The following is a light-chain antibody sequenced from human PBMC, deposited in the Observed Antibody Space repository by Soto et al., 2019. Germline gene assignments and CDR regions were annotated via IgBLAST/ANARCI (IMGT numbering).Light chain of an antibody. CDR1: LSVGSN. CDR3: QQYNKWPLFT. J-gene: IGKJ3*01. V-gene: IGKV3-15*01. CDR2: GAS. Sequence: ETVMTQSPATLSVSPGERATLSCRASLSVGSNLAWYQQRPGQAPRLLIYGASTRATGIPVRFSGSGSGTEFTLTISSLQSKDFGFYYCQQYNKWPLFTFGPGTRVDMK.